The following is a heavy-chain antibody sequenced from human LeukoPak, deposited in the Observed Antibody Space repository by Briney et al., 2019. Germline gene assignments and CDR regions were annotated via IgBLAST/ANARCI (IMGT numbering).Heavy chain of an antibody. Sequence: PSETLSLTCAVYGGSFSGYYWGWIRQPPGKGLEWIGSIYYSGSTYYNPSLKSRVTISVDTSKNQFSLKLSSVTAADTAVYYCAREYSPPDERGLGAFDIWGQGTMVTVSS. D-gene: IGHD5-18*01. CDR2: IYYSGST. CDR1: GGSFSGYY. CDR3: AREYSPPDERGLGAFDI. V-gene: IGHV4-34*01. J-gene: IGHJ3*02.